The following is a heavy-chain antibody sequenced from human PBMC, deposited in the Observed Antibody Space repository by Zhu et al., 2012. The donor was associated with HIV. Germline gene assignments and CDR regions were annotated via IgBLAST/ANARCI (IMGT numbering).Heavy chain of an antibody. J-gene: IGHJ4*01. CDR1: GGSISNYY. Sequence: QVQLQESGPGLVKPSETLSLTCSVSGGSISNYYWSWIRQPAGKGLEWIGRIYSSGSTNYNPSLKSRVTMSVDTSENQFSLKLTSVTAADTAVYYCARSGAAAGPGYLFGGRGTLVHRLL. CDR2: IYSSGST. CDR3: ARSGAAAGPGYLF. D-gene: IGHD6-13*01. V-gene: IGHV4-4*07.